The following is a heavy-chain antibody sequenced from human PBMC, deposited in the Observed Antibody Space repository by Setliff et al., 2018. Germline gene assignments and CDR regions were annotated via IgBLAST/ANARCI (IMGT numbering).Heavy chain of an antibody. Sequence: SETLSLTCSVSGDSINPYYWTWIRQPPGKGLEWIGFIYYSGATTYNPSLKSRVTISVDTSKNQFSLNLNSVTAADTAVYYSARYRNYFDSSGQTQYYFDYWGQGTLVTVSS. CDR1: GDSINPYY. V-gene: IGHV4-59*01. CDR2: IYYSGAT. CDR3: ARYRNYFDSSGQTQYYFDY. J-gene: IGHJ4*02. D-gene: IGHD3-22*01.